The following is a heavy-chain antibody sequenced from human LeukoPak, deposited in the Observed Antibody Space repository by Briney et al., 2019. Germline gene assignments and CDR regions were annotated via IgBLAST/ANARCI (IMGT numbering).Heavy chain of an antibody. D-gene: IGHD3-3*01. CDR1: GYTFTSYG. Sequence: ASVKVSCKASGYTFTSYGISWVRQAPGQGLEWMGRIIPIFGTANYAQKFQGRVTITTDESTSTAYMELSSLRSEDTAVYYCASANGGPWSGYYAFDIWGQGTMVTVSS. J-gene: IGHJ3*02. CDR2: IIPIFGTA. CDR3: ASANGGPWSGYYAFDI. V-gene: IGHV1-69*05.